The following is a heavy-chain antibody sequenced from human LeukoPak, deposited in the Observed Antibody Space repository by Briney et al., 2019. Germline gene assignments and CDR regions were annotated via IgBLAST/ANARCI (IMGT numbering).Heavy chain of an antibody. Sequence: GSLRLSCAASGFTFSSYWMRWVRQAPGKGLEWVANIKQDGSEKYYVDSVRGRFIISRDNAKNSLYLQMNSLRAEDTALYYCTRRSGNDYWGQGTLVTVSS. D-gene: IGHD4-23*01. V-gene: IGHV3-7*01. CDR1: GFTFSSYW. J-gene: IGHJ4*02. CDR3: TRRSGNDY. CDR2: IKQDGSEK.